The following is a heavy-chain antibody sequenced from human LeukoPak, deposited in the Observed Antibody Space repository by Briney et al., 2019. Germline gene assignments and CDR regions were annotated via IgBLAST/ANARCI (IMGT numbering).Heavy chain of an antibody. J-gene: IGHJ5*02. D-gene: IGHD6-6*01. CDR1: GSSISSYY. CDR3: ARVPEARLTPYHWFDP. V-gene: IGHV4-59*01. CDR2: IYYSGST. Sequence: SETLSLTCTVSGSSISSYYWSWIRQPPGKGLEWIGYIYYSGSTNYNPSLKSRVTISVDTSKNQFSLKLSSVTAADTAAYYCARVPEARLTPYHWFDPWGRGTLVTVSS.